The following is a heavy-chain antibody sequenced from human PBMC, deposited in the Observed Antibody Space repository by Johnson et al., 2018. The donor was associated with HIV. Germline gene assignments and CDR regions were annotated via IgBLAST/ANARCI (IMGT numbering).Heavy chain of an antibody. CDR2: ISGSGGSTI. D-gene: IGHD4-23*01. CDR3: AREGDYGGFFDAFDI. Sequence: VQLVESGGGLVQPGRSLRLSCAASGFTFDDYAMHWVRQAPGKGLEWVSAISGSGGSTISYADSVKGRFTISRDNAKNSLYLQMNSLRAEDTAVYYCAREGDYGGFFDAFDIWGQGTMVTVSS. V-gene: IGHV3-9*01. J-gene: IGHJ3*02. CDR1: GFTFDDYA.